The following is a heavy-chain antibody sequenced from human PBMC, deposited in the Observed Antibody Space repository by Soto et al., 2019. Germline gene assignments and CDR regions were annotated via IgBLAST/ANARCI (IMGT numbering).Heavy chain of an antibody. CDR3: ARGDKYSGEY. J-gene: IGHJ4*02. D-gene: IGHD5-18*01. CDR2: INQDGSET. Sequence: EVQLVESGGGLVQPGGSLRLSCAASGFTFGGYWMSWVRQAPGKGLEWVANINQDGSETYYVDSVKGRFTISRDNATNSLYLQRNSLRAEDTAVYYCARGDKYSGEYWGQGTLVTVSS. V-gene: IGHV3-7*05. CDR1: GFTFGGYW.